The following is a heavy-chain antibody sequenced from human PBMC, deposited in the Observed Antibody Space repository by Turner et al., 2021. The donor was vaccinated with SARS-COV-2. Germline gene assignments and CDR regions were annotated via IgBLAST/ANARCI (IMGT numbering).Heavy chain of an antibody. D-gene: IGHD3-10*01. Sequence: QVQLVQSGAEVKKPGSSVTVSCKASGVTLSSYTISWVRQAPGQGLEWMGRIIPILGITNYAQKFKGRVTITADKSTSTAYMDLNSLRSEDTAVYYCASRWFGELPFDYWGQGTLVTVSS. CDR3: ASRWFGELPFDY. V-gene: IGHV1-69*02. CDR2: IIPILGIT. J-gene: IGHJ4*02. CDR1: GVTLSSYT.